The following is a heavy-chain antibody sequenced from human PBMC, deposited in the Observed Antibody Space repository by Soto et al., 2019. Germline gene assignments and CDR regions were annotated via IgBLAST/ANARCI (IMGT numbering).Heavy chain of an antibody. CDR2: IYYSGST. CDR3: ASAPIHNWNNYGMDV. V-gene: IGHV4-31*03. J-gene: IGHJ6*02. D-gene: IGHD1-1*01. Sequence: SETLSLTCTVSGGSVNSGGYHWSWIRQDPGKRLEWIGDIYYSGSTYYNHALKSRVTISIDTSTNHSSLHSSALTAADTAVYYSASAPIHNWNNYGMDVWGQGTTVTVSS. CDR1: GGSVNSGGYH.